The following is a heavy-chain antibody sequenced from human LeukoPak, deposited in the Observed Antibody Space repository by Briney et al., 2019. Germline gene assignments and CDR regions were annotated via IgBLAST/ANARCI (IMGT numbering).Heavy chain of an antibody. D-gene: IGHD3-10*01. V-gene: IGHV3-15*01. CDR2: IKSKTDGGTT. J-gene: IGHJ4*02. CDR1: GFTFSNAW. Sequence: GGSLRLSCAASGFTFSNAWMSWVRQAPGKGLEWVGRIKSKTDGGTTDYAAPVKGRFTISRDDSKNTLYLQMNSLKTEDPAVYYCARRYGSGNFGDYWGQGTLVTVSS. CDR3: ARRYGSGNFGDY.